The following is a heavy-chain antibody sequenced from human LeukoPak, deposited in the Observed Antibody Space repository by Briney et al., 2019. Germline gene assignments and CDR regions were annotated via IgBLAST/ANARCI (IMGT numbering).Heavy chain of an antibody. CDR2: IYYSGST. Sequence: SQTLSLTCTVSGGSISSGGYYWSWIRQHPGKGLEWIGYIYYSGSTYYNPSLKSRVTISVDTSKNQFSLKLSFVTAADTAVYYCARGTRSDSSSSNYYYYGMDVWGQGTTVTVSS. V-gene: IGHV4-31*03. CDR3: ARGTRSDSSSSNYYYYGMDV. J-gene: IGHJ6*02. D-gene: IGHD6-6*01. CDR1: GGSISSGGYY.